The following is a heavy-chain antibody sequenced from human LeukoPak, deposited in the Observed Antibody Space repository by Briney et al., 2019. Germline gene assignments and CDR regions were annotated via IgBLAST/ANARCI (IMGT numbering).Heavy chain of an antibody. V-gene: IGHV3-21*01. CDR1: GFTFSSYG. D-gene: IGHD4-17*01. Sequence: GGSLRLSCAASGFTFSSYGMNWVRQAPGKGLEWVSSISSSSSYIYYADSVKGRFTISRDNAKNSLYLQMNSLRAEDTAVYYCARDAADDYGDYNPLGDYWGQGTLVTVSS. CDR3: ARDAADDYGDYNPLGDY. J-gene: IGHJ4*02. CDR2: ISSSSSYI.